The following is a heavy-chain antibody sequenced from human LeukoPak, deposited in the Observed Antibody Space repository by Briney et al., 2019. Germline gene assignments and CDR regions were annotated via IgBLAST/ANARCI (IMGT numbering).Heavy chain of an antibody. CDR1: GGSFTDSY. D-gene: IGHD1-26*01. V-gene: IGHV4-34*01. CDR2: INHSGRA. Sequence: SETLSLTCTVDGGSFTDSYWTWIRQAPGQGLEWLGDINHSGRATYNPSLKSRVTILLDVSKNQFSLKVTSVTAADTAVYYCARGYSGSYYYFDYWGQGTLVTVSS. CDR3: ARGYSGSYYYFDY. J-gene: IGHJ4*02.